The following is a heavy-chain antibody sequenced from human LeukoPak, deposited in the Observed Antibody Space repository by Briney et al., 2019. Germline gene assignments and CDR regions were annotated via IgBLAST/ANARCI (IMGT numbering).Heavy chain of an antibody. J-gene: IGHJ5*02. Sequence: SETLSLTCTVSGGSICRHYWSWIRQPPGKGLEWIGYIYYSGSTNYNPSLKSRVTISVDTSKNQFSLKLSSVTAADTAVYYCASYDFWSGNWFDPWGQGTLVTVSS. CDR2: IYYSGST. V-gene: IGHV4-59*11. CDR1: GGSICRHY. CDR3: ASYDFWSGNWFDP. D-gene: IGHD3-3*01.